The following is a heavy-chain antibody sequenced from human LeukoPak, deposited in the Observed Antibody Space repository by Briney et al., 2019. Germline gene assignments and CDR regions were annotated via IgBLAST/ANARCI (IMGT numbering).Heavy chain of an antibody. Sequence: GGSLRLSCAASGFTFSSYSMNWVRQAPGKGLEWVSSISSTSTYIYYADSVKGRFTISRDNAKNSLYLQMNSLSADDTAVYYCARAGSIRFDYWGQGTLVTVSS. D-gene: IGHD1-26*01. V-gene: IGHV3-21*01. CDR3: ARAGSIRFDY. CDR2: ISSTSTYI. J-gene: IGHJ4*02. CDR1: GFTFSSYS.